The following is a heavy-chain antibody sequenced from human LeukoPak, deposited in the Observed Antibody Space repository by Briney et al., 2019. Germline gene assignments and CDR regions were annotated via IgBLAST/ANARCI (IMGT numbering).Heavy chain of an antibody. Sequence: ASVKVSCKASGYTFTGYYMHWVRQAPGQGLEWMGWINPNSGGTNYAQKFQGRVTMTRDTSISTAYMELSRLRSDDTAVYYCARGLEGGYDFGGFDYWGQGTLVTVSS. CDR3: ARGLEGGYDFGGFDY. V-gene: IGHV1-2*02. CDR2: INPNSGGT. CDR1: GYTFTGYY. J-gene: IGHJ4*02. D-gene: IGHD5-12*01.